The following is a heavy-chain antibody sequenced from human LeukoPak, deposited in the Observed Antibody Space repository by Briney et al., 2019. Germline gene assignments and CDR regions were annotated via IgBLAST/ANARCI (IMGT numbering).Heavy chain of an antibody. J-gene: IGHJ4*02. CDR3: ARSAR. V-gene: IGHV3-7*01. CDR1: GFTSGTSW. CDR2: INQDGSAQ. Sequence: GGSLGLSCAASGFTSGTSWMSWVRQASGKGLEWVANINQDGSAQYYVDSVKGRFTISRDNAKSSLYLQMNSLRAEDTAVYYCARSARWGQGTLVTVSS.